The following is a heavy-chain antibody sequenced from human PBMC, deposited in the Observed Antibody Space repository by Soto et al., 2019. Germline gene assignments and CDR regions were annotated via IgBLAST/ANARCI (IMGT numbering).Heavy chain of an antibody. CDR3: XXXXXXXXXXXXXXAFDI. J-gene: IGHJ3*02. V-gene: IGHV3-7*01. CDR2: IKQDGNEK. CDR1: GFTFSDYW. Sequence: EVQLVESGGGLVQPGGSLRLSCAVSGFTFSDYWMSWVRQAPGKXXXXXXXIKQDGNEKYYVDSVKGRFTISRDNAKXXXXXXXXXXXXXXXXXXXXXXXXXXXXXXXXXXAFDIWGQGTMVTVSS.